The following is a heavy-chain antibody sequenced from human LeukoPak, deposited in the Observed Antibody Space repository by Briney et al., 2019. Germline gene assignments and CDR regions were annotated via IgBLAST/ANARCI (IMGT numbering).Heavy chain of an antibody. Sequence: GGSLRLSCAASGFTFSSYAMNWVRQARGKGLEWVSTISGSGGSTYYADSVKGRFTISRDNSKNTLYLKMNSLRAEDTAVYYCATAPSGSYFDYWGQGTLVTVSS. CDR2: ISGSGGST. CDR1: GFTFSSYA. D-gene: IGHD1-26*01. V-gene: IGHV3-23*01. J-gene: IGHJ4*02. CDR3: ATAPSGSYFDY.